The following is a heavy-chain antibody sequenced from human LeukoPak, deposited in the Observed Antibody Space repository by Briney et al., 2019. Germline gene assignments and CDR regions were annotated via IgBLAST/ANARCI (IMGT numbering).Heavy chain of an antibody. CDR1: GFTFSSYG. V-gene: IGHV3-23*01. Sequence: PGGSLRLSCAASGFTFSSYGMSWVRQAPGKGLEWVSAISGSGGSTYYADSVKGRFTISRDNAKNSLYLQMNSLRAEDTAVYYCARDPYSSSSTYPPDYWGQGTLVTVSS. J-gene: IGHJ4*02. CDR3: ARDPYSSSSTYPPDY. D-gene: IGHD6-6*01. CDR2: ISGSGGST.